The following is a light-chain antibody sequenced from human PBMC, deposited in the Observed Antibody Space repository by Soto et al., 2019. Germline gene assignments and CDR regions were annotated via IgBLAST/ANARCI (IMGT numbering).Light chain of an antibody. J-gene: IGLJ1*01. V-gene: IGLV2-11*01. CDR1: RSDVGGYNY. Sequence: QSALTQPRSVSASPGQSVTISCTGTRSDVGGYNYVSWYQHHPGKAPKLLIYGVSERPSGVPDRVSGSKSGNTASLTISGLQAEDEADYYCCSYAGTPYVFGTGTKLTVL. CDR3: CSYAGTPYV. CDR2: GVS.